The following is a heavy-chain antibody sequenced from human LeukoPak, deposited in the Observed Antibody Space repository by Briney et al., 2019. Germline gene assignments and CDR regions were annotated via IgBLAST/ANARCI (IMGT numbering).Heavy chain of an antibody. J-gene: IGHJ4*02. Sequence: GASVKVSCKAPGYTFSSYGISWVRQAPGQGLEWMGWISGYNGITSYAQKLEGRVTMTTDTSTTTAYMELRSLRSDDTAVYYCARGDYSGSYYYFDYWGQGTLVTVSS. CDR3: ARGDYSGSYYYFDY. V-gene: IGHV1-18*01. CDR2: ISGYNGIT. CDR1: GYTFSSYG. D-gene: IGHD1-26*01.